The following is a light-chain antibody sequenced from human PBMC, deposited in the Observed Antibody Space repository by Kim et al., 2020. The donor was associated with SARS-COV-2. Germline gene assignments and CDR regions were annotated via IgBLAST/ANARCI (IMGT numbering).Light chain of an antibody. CDR1: SLRTYY. Sequence: SSELTQDPAVSVALGQTVRITCQGDSLRTYYASWYQQKPRQAPVLVIYDENNRPSGIPDRFSASSSGNTASLTITGAQAEDEADYYCNSRDTCGDSYRFGPGTKVTVL. CDR2: DEN. J-gene: IGLJ1*01. CDR3: NSRDTCGDSYR. V-gene: IGLV3-19*01.